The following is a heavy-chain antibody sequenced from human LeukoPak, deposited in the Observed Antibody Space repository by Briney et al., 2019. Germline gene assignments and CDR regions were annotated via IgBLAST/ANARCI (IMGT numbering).Heavy chain of an antibody. V-gene: IGHV3-7*01. J-gene: IGHJ4*02. Sequence: PGGSLRLSCAASGFTFSSYWMSWVRQAPGKGLEWVANIKQDGSEKYYVDSVKGRFTISRDNAKNSLYLQMNSLRAEDTAVYYCARMGWIAAADFDYWGQGTLVTVSS. CDR3: ARMGWIAAADFDY. CDR2: IKQDGSEK. D-gene: IGHD6-13*01. CDR1: GFTFSSYW.